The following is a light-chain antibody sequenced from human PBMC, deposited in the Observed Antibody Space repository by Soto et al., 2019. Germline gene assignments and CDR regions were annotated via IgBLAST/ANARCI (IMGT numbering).Light chain of an antibody. CDR1: QTVTNDY. CDR3: QQYGFSPIS. CDR2: DAS. Sequence: IVLTQSPGTLSLSPGERATLSCRATQTVTNDYLAWYQQKDGQAPRLLIYDASTRATGVPDRFSGSASGPEYTLTISRLEPEDFAVYSCQQYGFSPISFGQGTRLEI. V-gene: IGKV3-20*01. J-gene: IGKJ5*01.